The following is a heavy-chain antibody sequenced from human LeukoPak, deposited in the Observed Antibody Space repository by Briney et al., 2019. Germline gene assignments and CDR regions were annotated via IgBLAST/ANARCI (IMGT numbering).Heavy chain of an antibody. D-gene: IGHD1-26*01. CDR3: ARTFRIVGATSGDY. CDR1: GFTFSSYS. Sequence: EGSLRLSCAASGFTFSSYSMNWVRQAPGKGLECVSYISSSSSTIYYADSVKGRFTISRDNAKNSLYLQMNSLRAEDTAVYYCARTFRIVGATSGDYWGQGTLVTVSS. V-gene: IGHV3-48*04. J-gene: IGHJ4*02. CDR2: ISSSSSTI.